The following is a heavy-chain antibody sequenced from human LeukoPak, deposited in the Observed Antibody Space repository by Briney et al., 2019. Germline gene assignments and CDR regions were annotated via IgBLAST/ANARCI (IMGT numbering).Heavy chain of an antibody. CDR3: ARGYGGLQYYYYYMDV. V-gene: IGHV1-2*04. D-gene: IGHD4-23*01. Sequence: GASVKVSCKASRYVFTGYYIHWVRQAPGQGLEWMGWINPNSGDTSYAENFQGWVTMTRDTSINTAYIQVSRLRFDDTAVYYCARGYGGLQYYYYYMDVWGKGTSVTVSS. CDR1: RYVFTGYY. CDR2: INPNSGDT. J-gene: IGHJ6*03.